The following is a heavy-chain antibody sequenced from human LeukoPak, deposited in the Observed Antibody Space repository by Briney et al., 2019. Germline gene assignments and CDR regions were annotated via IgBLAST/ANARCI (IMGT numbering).Heavy chain of an antibody. V-gene: IGHV3-33*01. CDR1: GFSFSHYG. Sequence: GGSLRLSCAASGFSFSHYGMHWVRQAPGKGLEWVAIIWNHGSKSQYADSVKGRFTVSRDNSKNMLSLQMNSLRAEDTAVYYCARELEGWYSSSWWNYYYYGMDVWGQGTTVTVSS. J-gene: IGHJ6*02. D-gene: IGHD6-13*01. CDR2: IWNHGSKS. CDR3: ARELEGWYSSSWWNYYYYGMDV.